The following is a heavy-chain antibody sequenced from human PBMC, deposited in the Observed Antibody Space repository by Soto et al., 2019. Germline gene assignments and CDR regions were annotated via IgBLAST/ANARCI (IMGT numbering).Heavy chain of an antibody. V-gene: IGHV3-23*01. CDR3: TTGAGYCISTSCNEDPYYYGMDV. D-gene: IGHD2-2*01. J-gene: IGHJ6*02. Sequence: PGGSLRLSCPASGFMFKSYAMTWVRQAPGKGLEWVSAISAGGGNTYYADSVKGRFTISRDNSKNTLYLQMNSLKTEDTAVYYCTTGAGYCISTSCNEDPYYYGMDVWGQGTTVTVSS. CDR2: ISAGGGNT. CDR1: GFMFKSYA.